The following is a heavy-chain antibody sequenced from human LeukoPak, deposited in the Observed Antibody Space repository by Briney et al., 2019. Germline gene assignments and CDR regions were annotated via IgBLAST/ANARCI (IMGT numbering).Heavy chain of an antibody. D-gene: IGHD2-15*01. Sequence: SETLSLTCTVSGGPISSSSYYWGWIRQPPGKGLEWIGSIYYSGSTYYNPSLKSRVTISVDTSKNQFSLKLSSVTAADTAVYYCARLEGGYCSGGSCYPPGIDYWGQGTLVTVSS. CDR1: GGPISSSSYY. V-gene: IGHV4-39*07. J-gene: IGHJ4*02. CDR3: ARLEGGYCSGGSCYPPGIDY. CDR2: IYYSGST.